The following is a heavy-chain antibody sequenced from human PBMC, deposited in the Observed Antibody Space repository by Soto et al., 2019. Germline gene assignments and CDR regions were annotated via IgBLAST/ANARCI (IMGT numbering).Heavy chain of an antibody. J-gene: IGHJ1*01. CDR2: IIPILGIA. CDR3: ARDFGGHYVRYFQH. CDR1: GGTFSSYT. D-gene: IGHD4-17*01. Sequence: QVQLVQSGAEVKKPGSSVKVSCKASGGTFSSYTISWVRQAPVQGLEWMGRIIPILGIANYAQKFQGRVTITADKSTSTAYMERSSLRSEDTAVYYCARDFGGHYVRYFQHWGQGTLVTVSS. V-gene: IGHV1-69*08.